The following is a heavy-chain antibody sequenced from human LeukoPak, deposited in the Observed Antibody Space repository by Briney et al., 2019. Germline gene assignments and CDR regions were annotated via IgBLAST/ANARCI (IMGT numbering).Heavy chain of an antibody. D-gene: IGHD2-2*02. CDR2: ISSSGSRT. CDR1: GLTFSDYY. J-gene: IGHJ6*03. V-gene: IGHV3-11*04. Sequence: GGSLRLSCAVSGLTFSDYYMSWIRQAPGKGLEWVSYISSSGSRTYYADSVKGRFTISRDNAKNSLYLQMNSLRAEDTAVYYCARGYCSSTSCYRDYYMDVWGKGTTVTVSS. CDR3: ARGYCSSTSCYRDYYMDV.